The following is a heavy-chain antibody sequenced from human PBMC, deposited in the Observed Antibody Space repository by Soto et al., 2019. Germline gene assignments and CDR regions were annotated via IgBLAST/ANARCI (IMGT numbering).Heavy chain of an antibody. CDR3: TRDFQGPLDYGMHV. CDR2: VKYDGSQT. D-gene: IGHD1-1*01. V-gene: IGHV3-7*01. Sequence: GGSLRLSCADSGFTFSSYWMSWVRQAPGKGLEWVANVKYDGSQTYYVGSVKGRFTISRDNAKNSLYLQMNSLRAEDTAVYYCTRDFQGPLDYGMHVWGQGTTVTVSS. CDR1: GFTFSSYW. J-gene: IGHJ6*02.